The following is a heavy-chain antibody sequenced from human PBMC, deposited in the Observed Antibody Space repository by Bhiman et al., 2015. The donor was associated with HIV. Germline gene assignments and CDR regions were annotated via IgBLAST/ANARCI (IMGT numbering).Heavy chain of an antibody. V-gene: IGHV3-23*01. CDR1: GFIFSSYA. CDR2: ISDSAAGS. J-gene: IGHJ4*02. D-gene: IGHD1-26*01. Sequence: EVQLLESGGSLVQPGGSLRLSCAASGFIFSSYAMSWVRQAPGKGLEWVSSISDSAAGSNYADSVEGRFTISRDNSRNTLFLLMNSLRVEDTAIYYCANSGTYLTSFESWGQGTLVTVS. CDR3: ANSGTYLTSFES.